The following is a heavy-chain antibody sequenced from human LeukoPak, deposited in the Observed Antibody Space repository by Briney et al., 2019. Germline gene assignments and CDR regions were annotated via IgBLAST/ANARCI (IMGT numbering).Heavy chain of an antibody. V-gene: IGHV3-30*02. Sequence: PGGSLRLSCAASGFTFSSYAMHWVRPGPGKGLEWVAYIAHHGSNKYYADSVKGRFTISRDNSKRTLYLQMNDLRADDTAVYYCAKDGSWSCTDWGQGALVTVSS. CDR2: IAHHGSNK. CDR3: AKDGSWSCTD. D-gene: IGHD2-8*02. J-gene: IGHJ4*02. CDR1: GFTFSSYA.